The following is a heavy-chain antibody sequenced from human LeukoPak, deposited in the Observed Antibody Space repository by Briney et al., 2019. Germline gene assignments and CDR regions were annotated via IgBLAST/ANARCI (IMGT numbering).Heavy chain of an antibody. V-gene: IGHV4-59*01. D-gene: IGHD3-16*01. CDR2: IYYTGRT. CDR1: GDSITSYY. J-gene: IGHJ4*02. Sequence: PSETLCLTCTVSGDSITSYYWSWVRQPPGKGLEYLGFIYYTGRTNYNPSLKSRVTISVDTSKNQFSLKLSSVTAADTAVYYCATLPLSGGYFDYWGQGTLVTVSS. CDR3: ATLPLSGGYFDY.